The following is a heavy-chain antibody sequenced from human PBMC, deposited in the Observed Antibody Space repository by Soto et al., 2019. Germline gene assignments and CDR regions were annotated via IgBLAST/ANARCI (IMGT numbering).Heavy chain of an antibody. CDR3: GGKNYDSSGYFDY. V-gene: IGHV4-59*01. CDR2: MYYSGST. D-gene: IGHD3-22*01. CDR1: GGSISSYY. J-gene: IGHJ4*02. Sequence: SETLSLTCTVSGGSISSYYWSWIRQPPGKGLEWIGYMYYSGSTNYNPSLKSRVTISVDTSKSQFSLKLSSVTAADTAVYYCGGKNYDSSGYFDYWGQGTLVTVYS.